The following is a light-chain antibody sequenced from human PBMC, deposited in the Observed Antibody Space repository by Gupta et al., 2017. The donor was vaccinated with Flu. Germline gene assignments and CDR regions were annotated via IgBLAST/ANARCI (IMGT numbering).Light chain of an antibody. J-gene: IGLJ3*02. CDR1: TSRIGTNY. CDR2: DND. V-gene: IGLV1-51*01. CDR3: GTWDGSLNVGV. Sequence: KVTISCSGSTSRIGTNYVCWYQQFPGTAPKLLSYDNDVRPSGIPDRFSGSKSGTSASLAISGLQTADEADYYCGTWDGSLNVGVFGGGTKLIVL.